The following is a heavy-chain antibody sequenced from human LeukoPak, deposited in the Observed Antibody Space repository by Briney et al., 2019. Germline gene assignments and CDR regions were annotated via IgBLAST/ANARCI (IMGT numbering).Heavy chain of an antibody. Sequence: GGSLRLSCAASGFTFRSYGLSWVRRVPGEGLEWVSFISATGLSTYYVDSVKGRFIISRDNSKNTLFLQMNSLRAEDTAVYYCARNAWKSSDSGRGRMDVWGQGTSVTVSS. CDR1: GFTFRSYG. CDR2: ISATGLST. V-gene: IGHV3-23*01. J-gene: IGHJ6*02. CDR3: ARNAWKSSDSGRGRMDV. D-gene: IGHD3-10*01.